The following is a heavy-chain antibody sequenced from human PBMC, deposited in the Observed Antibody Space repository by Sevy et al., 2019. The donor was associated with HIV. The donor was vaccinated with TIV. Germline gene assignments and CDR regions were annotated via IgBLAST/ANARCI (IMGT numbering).Heavy chain of an antibody. V-gene: IGHV3-33*01. D-gene: IGHD1-26*01. Sequence: GGSLRLSCAASGFTFSSYGMHWVRQAPGKGLEWVAVIWYDGSNKYYADSVKGRFTISRDNSKNTLYLQMNSPRAEDTAVYYCARGLQAGSYRAYYYYYYGMDVWGQGTTVTVSS. J-gene: IGHJ6*02. CDR1: GFTFSSYG. CDR3: ARGLQAGSYRAYYYYYYGMDV. CDR2: IWYDGSNK.